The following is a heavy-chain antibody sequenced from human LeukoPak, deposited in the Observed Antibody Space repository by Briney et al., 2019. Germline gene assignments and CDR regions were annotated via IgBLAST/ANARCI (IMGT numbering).Heavy chain of an antibody. CDR3: ARDGDRSRGDTFDI. CDR2: RKQDGSEK. Sequence: GGSLRLSCAASGVALSSFWMNWGRHAPRKGLEWVDKRKQDGSEKYFVDSVKGRFTIFRDNAKNSLYLQMNSLRVEDTAVYYCARDGDRSRGDTFDIWGQGTTVTVSS. CDR1: GVALSSFW. J-gene: IGHJ3*02. D-gene: IGHD3-10*01. V-gene: IGHV3-7*04.